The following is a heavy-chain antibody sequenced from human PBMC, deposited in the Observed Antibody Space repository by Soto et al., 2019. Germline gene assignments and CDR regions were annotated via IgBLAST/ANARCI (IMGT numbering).Heavy chain of an antibody. J-gene: IGHJ4*02. CDR2: INPNSGGT. CDR1: GYTFTGYY. CDR3: ARDGEGNFNSLRFDY. D-gene: IGHD3-10*01. Sequence: QVQLVQSGAEVKKPGASVKVSCKASGYTFTGYYMHWVRQAPGQGLEWMGWINPNSGGTNYAQKFQGWVTMTRDTSISTAYMELSRLRSDDTAVYYCARDGEGNFNSLRFDYWGQGTLVTVSS. V-gene: IGHV1-2*04.